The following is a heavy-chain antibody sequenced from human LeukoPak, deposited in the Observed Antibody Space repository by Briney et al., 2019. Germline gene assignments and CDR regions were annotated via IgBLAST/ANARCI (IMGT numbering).Heavy chain of an antibody. CDR2: ISGSGGST. V-gene: IGHV3-23*01. CDR3: AKGPHTKVLLWFGRQDGFDY. Sequence: GGSMRLSCAASGFTFSSYAMSWVRQAPGKGLEWVSAISGSGGSTYYADSVKGRFTISRDNSKNTLYLQMNSLRAEDTAVYYCAKGPHTKVLLWFGRQDGFDYWGQGTLVTVSS. D-gene: IGHD3-10*01. J-gene: IGHJ4*02. CDR1: GFTFSSYA.